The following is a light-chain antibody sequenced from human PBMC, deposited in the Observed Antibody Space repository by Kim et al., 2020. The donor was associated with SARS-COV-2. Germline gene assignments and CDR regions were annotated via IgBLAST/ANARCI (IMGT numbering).Light chain of an antibody. J-gene: IGLJ2*01. V-gene: IGLV3-1*01. Sequence: RGQTSSITGAVDKLGDKYACWYQQQPGQSPALDIYQDSKRPSGIPERVSGSNSGNTATLTISGTQAMDEADNYWQAWDSSTARVFGGGTQLTDL. CDR1: KLGDKY. CDR3: QAWDSSTARV. CDR2: QDS.